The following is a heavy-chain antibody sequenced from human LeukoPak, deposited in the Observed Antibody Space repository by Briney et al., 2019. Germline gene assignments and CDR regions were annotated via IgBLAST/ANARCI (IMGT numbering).Heavy chain of an antibody. V-gene: IGHV3-43*02. J-gene: IGHJ4*02. D-gene: IGHD3-22*01. CDR1: GFTFDDYA. CDR3: AKDIGPYDSSGYYYNRHAWPPRRPLDY. CDR2: ISGDGGST. Sequence: GGSLRLSCAASGFTFDDYAMHWVRQAPGKGLEWVSLISGDGGSTYYADSVKGRFTISRDNSKNSLYLQMNSLRTEDTALYYCAKDIGPYDSSGYYYNRHAWPPRRPLDYWGQGTLVTVSS.